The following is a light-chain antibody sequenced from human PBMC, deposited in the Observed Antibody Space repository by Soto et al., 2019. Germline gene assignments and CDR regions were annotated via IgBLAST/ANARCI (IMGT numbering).Light chain of an antibody. Sequence: QSVLTQPASVSGSPGQSITMSCTGTSSDVGGYNYVSWYQQHPGNAPRLMIYEVNNRPSGVPNRFSGSKSGNTASLTISGLQAEDEADYYCSSKPSSRTPFVFGTGTKVTVL. J-gene: IGLJ1*01. V-gene: IGLV2-14*01. CDR1: SSDVGGYNY. CDR3: SSKPSSRTPFV. CDR2: EVN.